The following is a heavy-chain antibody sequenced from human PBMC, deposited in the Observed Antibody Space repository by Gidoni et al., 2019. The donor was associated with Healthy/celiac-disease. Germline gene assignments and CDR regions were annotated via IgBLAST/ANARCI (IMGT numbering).Heavy chain of an antibody. CDR3: ARAITAMVAGRDY. V-gene: IGHV3-21*01. CDR2: ISSSSSYI. D-gene: IGHD5-18*01. Sequence: EVQLVESGGGLVKPGGSLRLSCEASGFTFSSYSMNWVRQAPGKGLEWVSSISSSSSYIYYADSVKGRFTISRDNAKNSLYLQMNSLRAEDTAVYYCARAITAMVAGRDYWGQGTLVTVSS. J-gene: IGHJ4*02. CDR1: GFTFSSYS.